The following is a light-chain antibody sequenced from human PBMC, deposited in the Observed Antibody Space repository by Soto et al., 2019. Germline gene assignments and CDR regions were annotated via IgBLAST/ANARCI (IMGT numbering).Light chain of an antibody. J-gene: IGKJ1*01. CDR2: DAS. Sequence: DVQMTQSPSSLSASVGDRVTITCQASQNINNYLNWYQQKPGRAPKLLIYDASSLESGVPSRFSGSGSGTEFTLTISSLQPDDFATYYCQQYNSLFGQGTKVDIK. CDR3: QQYNSL. CDR1: QNINNY. V-gene: IGKV1-5*01.